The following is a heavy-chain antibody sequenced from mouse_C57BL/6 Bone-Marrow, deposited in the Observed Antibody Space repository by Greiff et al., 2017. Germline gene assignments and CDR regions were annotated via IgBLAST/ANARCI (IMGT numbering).Heavy chain of an antibody. CDR3: ARERGYCCGAYLYYDV. CDR2: IDPSDSDT. Sequence: VQLQQSGAELVMPGASVKLSCKASGYTFTSYWMHWVKQRPGQGLEWIGEIDPSDSDTNYNQKFKGKATLTVDKSSSTAYMQLSSLTSEDSAVYDCARERGYCCGAYLYYDVWGTGTTVTVSS. CDR1: GYTFTSYW. V-gene: IGHV1-69*01. D-gene: IGHD1-1*01. J-gene: IGHJ1*03.